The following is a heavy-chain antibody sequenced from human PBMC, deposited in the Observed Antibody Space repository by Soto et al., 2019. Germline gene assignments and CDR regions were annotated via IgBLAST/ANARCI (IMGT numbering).Heavy chain of an antibody. CDR1: GYTFTTYY. CDR2: INPSGGSI. V-gene: IGHV1-46*01. CDR3: ARAEGYCISTSCLYNWFDP. Sequence: GASVKVSCKASGYTFTTYYIHWVRQAPGQGLEWMGVINPSGGSINYAQKFQGRVTMTRDTSTSTVYMELSSLRSEDTAVYYCARAEGYCISTSCLYNWFDPWGQGTLVTVSS. J-gene: IGHJ5*02. D-gene: IGHD2-2*01.